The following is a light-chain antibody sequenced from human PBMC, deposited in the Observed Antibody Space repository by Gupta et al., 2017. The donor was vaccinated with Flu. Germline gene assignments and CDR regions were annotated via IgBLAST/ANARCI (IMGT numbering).Light chain of an antibody. CDR2: TLS. V-gene: IGKV2-40*01. CDR1: QRLVDGDDGYTY. Sequence: DIVMTQTPLSLPVTPGEPASISCRSGQRLVDGDDGYTYLDWYVQKPGQSPQLRIHTLSYRASGVPDRFSGNGSGNDFKLKISKGQGEEGGIYYCMQLREGPDTFGKETKLAT. CDR3: MQLREGPDT. J-gene: IGKJ2*01.